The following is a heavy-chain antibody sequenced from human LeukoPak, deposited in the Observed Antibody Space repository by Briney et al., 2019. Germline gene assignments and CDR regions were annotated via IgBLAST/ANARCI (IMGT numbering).Heavy chain of an antibody. D-gene: IGHD3-10*01. J-gene: IGHJ2*01. Sequence: SETLSLTCTVSGGSISNYYWSWIRQPPGKGLEWIGYIYYSGSTNYTPSLKSRVTVSVDTSKNQFSLKLSSVTAADTAVYYCARDRVYYGSGSEGWYFDLWGRGTLVTVSS. CDR2: IYYSGST. CDR3: ARDRVYYGSGSEGWYFDL. CDR1: GGSISNYY. V-gene: IGHV4-59*12.